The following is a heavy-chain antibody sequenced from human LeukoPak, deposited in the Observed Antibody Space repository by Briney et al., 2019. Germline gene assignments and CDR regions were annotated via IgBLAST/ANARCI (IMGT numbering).Heavy chain of an antibody. CDR3: AKDGAYYGSGSYYGIGCYYGMDV. Sequence: PGGSLRLSCAASGFTFSSYGMHWVRQAPGKGLEWVAVISYDGSNKYYADSVKGRFTISRDNSKNTLYLQMNSLRAEDTAVYYCAKDGAYYGSGSYYGIGCYYGMDVWGQGTTVTVSS. CDR1: GFTFSSYG. J-gene: IGHJ6*02. D-gene: IGHD3-10*01. V-gene: IGHV3-30*18. CDR2: ISYDGSNK.